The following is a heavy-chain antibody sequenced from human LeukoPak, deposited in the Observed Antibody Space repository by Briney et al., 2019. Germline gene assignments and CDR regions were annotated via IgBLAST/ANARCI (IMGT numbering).Heavy chain of an antibody. CDR3: AKEVSPRPYSSTLYYYYGMDV. CDR1: GFTFSSYG. V-gene: IGHV3-30*18. J-gene: IGHJ6*02. CDR2: ISYDGSNK. Sequence: QAGGSLRLSCAASGFTFSSYGMHWVRQAPGKGLEWVAVISYDGSNKYYADSVKGRFTISRDNSKNTLYLQMNSLRAEDTAVYYCAKEVSPRPYSSTLYYYYGMDVWGQGTTVTVSS. D-gene: IGHD6-13*01.